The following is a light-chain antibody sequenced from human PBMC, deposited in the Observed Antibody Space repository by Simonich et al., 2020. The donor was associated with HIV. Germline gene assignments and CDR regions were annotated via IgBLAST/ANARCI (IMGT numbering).Light chain of an antibody. Sequence: QSALTQPASVSGSPGQSITISCPGTSSDVGGYNYVSWYQQHPGKAPKLMIYEGSKRPSGVSNRFSGSKSGNTASLTISGLQAEDEADYYCSSYTSSSTWVFGGGTKLTVL. CDR2: EGS. J-gene: IGLJ3*02. V-gene: IGLV2-14*01. CDR3: SSYTSSSTWV. CDR1: SSDVGGYNY.